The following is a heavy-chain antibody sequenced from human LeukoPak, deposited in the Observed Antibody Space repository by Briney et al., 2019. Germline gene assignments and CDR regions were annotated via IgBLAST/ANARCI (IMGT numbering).Heavy chain of an antibody. CDR2: INPHNGGT. CDR3: VRGPDYGGTIDY. CDR1: GYTFTGYY. D-gene: IGHD4-23*01. Sequence: ASVKVSCKASGYTFTGYYMHWVRQAPGQGLERMGWINPHNGGTKYAQKFQGRVTMTRDTSISTAYMELSSLSSDDTAVYHCVRGPDYGGTIDYWGQGTLVTVSS. J-gene: IGHJ4*02. V-gene: IGHV1-2*02.